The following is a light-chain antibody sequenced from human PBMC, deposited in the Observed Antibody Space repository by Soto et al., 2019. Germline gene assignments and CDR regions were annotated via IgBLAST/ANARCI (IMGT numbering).Light chain of an antibody. J-gene: IGKJ1*01. CDR2: GAS. Sequence: EIVLTQSPGTLSLSPGERATLSCRASQSVSSNYLAWYQQKPGQAPRLLIYGASNRATGIPDRFSGSGSGTDFTLTISRLEPEDFAVYYCQQYGGSPWTFGQGTKVEIK. CDR1: QSVSSNY. CDR3: QQYGGSPWT. V-gene: IGKV3-20*01.